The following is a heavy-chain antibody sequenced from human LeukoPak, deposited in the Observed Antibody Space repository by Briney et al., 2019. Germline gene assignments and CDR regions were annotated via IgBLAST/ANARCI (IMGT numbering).Heavy chain of an antibody. D-gene: IGHD5-12*01. CDR1: GFTFSSYA. CDR2: ISFSGGST. CDR3: AKIVIQTNILATGFDS. Sequence: PGGSLRLSCAASGFTFSSYALSWVRQAPGKGLEWVSGISFSGGSTYYADSVKGRFTISRDNSKNILYLQINSLRAEDTAIYYCAKIVIQTNILATGFDSWGQGTLVTVSS. V-gene: IGHV3-23*01. J-gene: IGHJ5*01.